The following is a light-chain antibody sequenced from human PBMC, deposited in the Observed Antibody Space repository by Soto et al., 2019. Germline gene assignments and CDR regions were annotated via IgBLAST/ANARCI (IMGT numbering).Light chain of an antibody. J-gene: IGKJ1*01. CDR3: QQRSNWPRT. V-gene: IGKV3-11*01. CDR2: DVS. Sequence: IVLTESPAILALSPRKRATLSCRASQKISSYIIWYQQKPGQAPRLLICDVSNRASGIPARFSGSGSGTDFTLTISSLEPEDFAVYYCQQRSNWPRTFGQGTKVDIK. CDR1: QKISSY.